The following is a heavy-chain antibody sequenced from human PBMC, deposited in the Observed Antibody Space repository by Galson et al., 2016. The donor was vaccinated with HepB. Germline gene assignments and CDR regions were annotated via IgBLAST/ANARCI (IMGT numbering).Heavy chain of an antibody. Sequence: SGAEVKKPGESLRISCQGSGYTFTRYWISWVRQRPGEGLEWMGTIDPSDSHTKYSPSFQGNVTLSVDKSISIAYLQWSSLKASDTAVYYCARRDTYYSGSANPGLDYWGQGTLVIVSS. J-gene: IGHJ4*02. D-gene: IGHD3-10*01. V-gene: IGHV5-10-1*01. CDR2: IDPSDSHT. CDR3: ARRDTYYSGSANPGLDY. CDR1: GYTFTRYW.